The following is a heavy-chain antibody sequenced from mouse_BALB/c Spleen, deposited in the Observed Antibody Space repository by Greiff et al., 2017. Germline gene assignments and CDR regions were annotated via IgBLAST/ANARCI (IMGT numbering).Heavy chain of an antibody. Sequence: EVMLVESGGGLVKPGGSLKLSCAASGFTFSSYAMSWVRQTPEKRLEWVASISSGGSTYYPDSVKGRFTISRDNARNILYLQMSSLRSEDTAMYYCARVTTLLDWYFDVWGAGTTVTVSS. V-gene: IGHV5-6-5*01. CDR2: ISSGGST. CDR3: ARVTTLLDWYFDV. CDR1: GFTFSSYA. D-gene: IGHD2-1*01. J-gene: IGHJ1*01.